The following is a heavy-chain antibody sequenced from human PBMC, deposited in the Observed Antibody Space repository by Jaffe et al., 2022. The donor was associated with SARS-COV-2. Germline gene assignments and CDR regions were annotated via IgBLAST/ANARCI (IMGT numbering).Heavy chain of an antibody. V-gene: IGHV4-34*01. CDR1: GGSFSGYY. CDR2: INHSGST. D-gene: IGHD3-3*01. CDR3: ARASYYDFWSGYYTGGYYYGMDV. Sequence: QVQLQQWGAGLLKPSETLSLTCAVYGGSFSGYYWSWIRQPPGKGLEWIGEINHSGSTNYNPSLKSRVTISVDTSKNQFSLKLSSVTAADTAVYYCARASYYDFWSGYYTGGYYYGMDVWGQGTTVTVSS. J-gene: IGHJ6*02.